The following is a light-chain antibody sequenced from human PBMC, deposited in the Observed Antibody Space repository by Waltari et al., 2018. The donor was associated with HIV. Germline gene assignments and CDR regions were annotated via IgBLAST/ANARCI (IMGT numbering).Light chain of an antibody. CDR2: DVS. CDR1: SSDVGGYDY. J-gene: IGLJ2*01. CDR3: VSYAGSDTCVL. V-gene: IGLV2-11*01. Sequence: QSALTQPRSVSGSPGQSVTISCTGTSSDVGGYDYVSWYQQHPGEAPKLIIYDVSKRPSGVPARWPGSKSGYTASQTIAGLQAEDEADYYSVSYAGSDTCVLFGGGAKVTVL.